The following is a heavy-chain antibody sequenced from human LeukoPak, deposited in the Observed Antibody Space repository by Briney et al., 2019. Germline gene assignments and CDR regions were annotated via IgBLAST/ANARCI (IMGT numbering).Heavy chain of an antibody. CDR3: ARERTSRWFGELFGWFDP. Sequence: PGRSLRLSCAASGFTFSSYGMHWVRQAPGKGLEWVAVIWYDGSNKYYADSVKGRFTISRDNAKNSLYLQMNSLRAEDTAVYYCARERTSRWFGELFGWFDPWGQGTLVTVSS. D-gene: IGHD3-10*01. CDR1: GFTFSSYG. J-gene: IGHJ5*02. V-gene: IGHV3-33*01. CDR2: IWYDGSNK.